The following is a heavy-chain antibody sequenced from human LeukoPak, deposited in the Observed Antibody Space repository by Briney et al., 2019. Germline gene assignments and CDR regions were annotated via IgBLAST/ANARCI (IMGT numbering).Heavy chain of an antibody. J-gene: IGHJ5*02. D-gene: IGHD3-10*01. CDR3: ASDGISRGSGTYYNA. CDR2: ISYDGSNK. CDR1: GSTFSTYA. V-gene: IGHV3-30*01. Sequence: GRSLRLSCAASGSTFSTYAMRWVRQAPGKGLEWVTLISYDGSNKYYADSVKGRFTVSRDNSKNTLYLQMNSLRAEDTAVYYCASDGISRGSGTYYNAWGEGTLVTVSS.